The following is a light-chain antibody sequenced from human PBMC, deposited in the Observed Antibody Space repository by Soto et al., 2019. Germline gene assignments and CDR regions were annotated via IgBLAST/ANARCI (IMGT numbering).Light chain of an antibody. Sequence: DIQITQSPSTLSASVGDRVTITCRASQSIGNWLAWYQQKPGKAPKLLIYGVSSLESGVPSRFSGIGSGTEFTLTISSLQPDDFATYYCQQYNTWTFGQGTKVEIK. CDR3: QQYNTWT. V-gene: IGKV1-5*01. J-gene: IGKJ1*01. CDR2: GVS. CDR1: QSIGNW.